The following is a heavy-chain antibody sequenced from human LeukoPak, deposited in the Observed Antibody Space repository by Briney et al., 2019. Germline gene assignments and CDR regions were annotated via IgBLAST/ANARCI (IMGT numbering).Heavy chain of an antibody. Sequence: GGSLRLSCAASGFIFSNYLMSWVRQSPGKGLEWVDNMRQDGSEKYYVDSVKGRFTVSRDNAKNSQYLQMNSLRAEDTAVYYCAREGDAFDIWGQGTMVTVSS. CDR2: MRQDGSEK. CDR3: AREGDAFDI. V-gene: IGHV3-7*01. CDR1: GFIFSNYL. J-gene: IGHJ3*02.